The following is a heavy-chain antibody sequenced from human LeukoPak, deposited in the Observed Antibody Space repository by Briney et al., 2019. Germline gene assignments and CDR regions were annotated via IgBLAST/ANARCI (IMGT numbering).Heavy chain of an antibody. D-gene: IGHD5-18*01. CDR1: GFTFSDYY. V-gene: IGHV3-11*06. J-gene: IGHJ4*02. CDR2: ISSSSSYT. CDR3: ARTRGYSYGYGY. Sequence: GGSLRLSCAASGFTFSDYYMSWIRQAPGKGLEWVSYISSSSSYTNYADSVKGRFTISRDNAKNSLYLQMNSLRDEDTAVYYCARTRGYSYGYGYWGQGTLVTVSS.